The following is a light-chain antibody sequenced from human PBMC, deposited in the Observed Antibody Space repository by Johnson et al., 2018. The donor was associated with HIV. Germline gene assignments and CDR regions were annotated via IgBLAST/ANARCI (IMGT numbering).Light chain of an antibody. CDR1: SSNIGKNY. Sequence: QSMLTQSPSVSAAPGQKVTISCSGSSSNIGKNYVSWYQQLPGTAPKLLIFDNHKRPSGIPDRFSGSKSGTSATLGITGLQTGDEADYYCGTWDSSLSTYVFGTGTKVTVL. J-gene: IGLJ1*01. CDR2: DNH. V-gene: IGLV1-51*01. CDR3: GTWDSSLSTYV.